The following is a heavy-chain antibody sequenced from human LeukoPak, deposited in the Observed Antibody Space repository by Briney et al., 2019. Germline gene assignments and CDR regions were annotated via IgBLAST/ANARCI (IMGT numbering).Heavy chain of an antibody. CDR1: GFTFSSYA. Sequence: GGSLRLSCAASGFTFSSYAMSWVRQAPGKGLEWVSAISGSGGSTYYADSVKGRFTISRDNSKNTLYLQMNSLRAEDTAVDYCAKDQLIAVAGTFFQSYDYWGQGTLVTVSS. CDR3: AKDQLIAVAGTFFQSYDY. J-gene: IGHJ4*02. V-gene: IGHV3-23*01. CDR2: ISGSGGST. D-gene: IGHD6-19*01.